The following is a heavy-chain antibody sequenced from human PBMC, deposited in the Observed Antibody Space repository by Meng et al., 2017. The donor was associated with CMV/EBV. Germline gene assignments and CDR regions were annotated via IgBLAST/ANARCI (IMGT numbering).Heavy chain of an antibody. V-gene: IGHV4-39*01. CDR2: IYYSGST. CDR3: ARVHFGDYGMDY. D-gene: IGHD4-17*01. CDR1: GGSISSSSYY. J-gene: IGHJ4*02. Sequence: SETLSLTCTVSGGSISSSSYYWGWIRQPPGKGLEWIGSIYYSGSTYYNPSLKSRVTISVDTSKNQFSLKLSSVTAADTAVYYCARVHFGDYGMDYWGQGTLVTVSS.